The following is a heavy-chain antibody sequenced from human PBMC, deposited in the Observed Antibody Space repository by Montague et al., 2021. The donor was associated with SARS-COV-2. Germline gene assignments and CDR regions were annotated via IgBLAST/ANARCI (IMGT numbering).Heavy chain of an antibody. CDR3: ATNKYCTLHDCLHGRHYFDH. D-gene: IGHD2-8*01. J-gene: IGHJ4*02. V-gene: IGHV3-48*03. CDR1: GFDVFNFD. CDR2: ISSSGATI. Sequence: SLRLSCAASGFDVFNFDMAWVRQALGRGLEWISDISSSGATILYADSLKGRFTISRDNIQKSLYLQMNSLRAEDTAVYYCATNKYCTLHDCLHGRHYFDHWGQGTLVTVSS.